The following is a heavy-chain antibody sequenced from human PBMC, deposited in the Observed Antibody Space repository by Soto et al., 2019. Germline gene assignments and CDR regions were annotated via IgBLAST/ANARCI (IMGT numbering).Heavy chain of an antibody. D-gene: IGHD2-21*02. J-gene: IGHJ6*02. CDR1: GASISRYY. Sequence: SETLSLTCTVSGASISRYYWSWIRQSPGKGLEWIGYLYNTGSTIYNPSLKSRVTISVDTSKNQFSLKMNSVTAADTAVYYFARDLWGYCGADCYPLDVWGQGTTVTVS. CDR3: ARDLWGYCGADCYPLDV. CDR2: LYNTGST. V-gene: IGHV4-59*01.